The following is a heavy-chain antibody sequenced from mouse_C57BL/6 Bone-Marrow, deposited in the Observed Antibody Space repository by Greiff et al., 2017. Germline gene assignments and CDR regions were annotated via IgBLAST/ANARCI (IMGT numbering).Heavy chain of an antibody. V-gene: IGHV1-69*01. D-gene: IGHD2-3*01. CDR2: IDPSDSYT. Sequence: VQLQQPGAELVMPGASVKLSCKASGYTFTSYWMHWVKQRPGQGLEWIGEIDPSDSYTNYNQKFKGKSTLTVDKSSSTAYMQLSSLTSEDSAVYYWARFEFDGYFLFDYWGQGTTLTVSS. J-gene: IGHJ2*01. CDR3: ARFEFDGYFLFDY. CDR1: GYTFTSYW.